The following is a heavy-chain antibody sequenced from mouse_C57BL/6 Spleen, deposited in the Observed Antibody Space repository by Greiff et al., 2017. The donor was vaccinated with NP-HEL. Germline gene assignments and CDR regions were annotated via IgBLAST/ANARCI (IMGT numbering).Heavy chain of an antibody. CDR3: TRELALDY. V-gene: IGHV1-15*01. Sequence: VKLMESGAELVRPGASVTLSCKASGYTFTDYEMHWVKQTPVHGLEWIGAIDPETGGTAYNQKFKGKAILTADKSSSTAYMELRSLTSEDSAVYYCTRELALDYWGQGTTLTVSS. J-gene: IGHJ2*01. CDR1: GYTFTDYE. CDR2: IDPETGGT.